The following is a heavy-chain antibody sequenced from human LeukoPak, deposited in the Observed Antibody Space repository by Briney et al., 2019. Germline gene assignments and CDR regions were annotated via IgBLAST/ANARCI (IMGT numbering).Heavy chain of an antibody. Sequence: GSLRLSCAASGFTFSSYAMSWVRQAPGKGLEWVSAISGSGGSTYYADSVKGRFTISRDNTKNTLYLQMNSLRAEDTAVYYCAKDLARAQLWFGELLMGADYWGQGTLVTVSS. J-gene: IGHJ4*02. D-gene: IGHD3-10*01. CDR1: GFTFSSYA. CDR2: ISGSGGST. V-gene: IGHV3-23*01. CDR3: AKDLARAQLWFGELLMGADY.